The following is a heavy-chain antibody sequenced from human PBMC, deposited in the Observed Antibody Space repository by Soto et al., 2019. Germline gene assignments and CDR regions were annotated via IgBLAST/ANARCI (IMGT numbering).Heavy chain of an antibody. D-gene: IGHD6-13*01. CDR1: GYTLTSYG. CDR3: ASLPSSSWYLGAFDI. Sequence: QVQLVQSGAEVKKPGASVKVSCKASGYTLTSYGIGWVRQAPGQGLEWMGWISAYNGNTNYAQKLQGRVTMTTDTSTSTAYMELRSLRSDDTAVYYCASLPSSSWYLGAFDIWGQGTMVTVSS. V-gene: IGHV1-18*01. CDR2: ISAYNGNT. J-gene: IGHJ3*02.